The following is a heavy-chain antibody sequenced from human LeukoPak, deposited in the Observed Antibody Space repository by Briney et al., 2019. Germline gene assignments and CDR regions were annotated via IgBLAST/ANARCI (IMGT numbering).Heavy chain of an antibody. V-gene: IGHV5-51*01. CDR2: IYPGDSDT. CDR1: GYSFTSYW. J-gene: IGHJ4*02. Sequence: GESLKISCKGSGYSFTSYWIGWVRQMPGKGLEWMGIIYPGDSDTRYSPSFQGQVTISADKSISTAYPQWSSLKASDTAMYYCARHPDYGDYVYDYWGQGTLVTVSS. D-gene: IGHD4-17*01. CDR3: ARHPDYGDYVYDY.